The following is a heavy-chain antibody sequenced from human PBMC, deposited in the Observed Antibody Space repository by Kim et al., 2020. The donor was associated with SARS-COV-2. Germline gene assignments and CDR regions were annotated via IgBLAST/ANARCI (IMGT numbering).Heavy chain of an antibody. V-gene: IGHV3-53*01. CDR2: IYSGGST. D-gene: IGHD1-20*01. J-gene: IGHJ4*02. CDR1: GFTVSSNY. CDR3: ARDRHNWNEKGEEYYFDY. Sequence: GGSLRLSCAASGFTVSSNYMSWVRQAPGKGLEWVSVIYSGGSTYYADSVKGRFTISRDNSKNTLYLQMNSLRAEDTAVYYCARDRHNWNEKGEEYYFDYWGQGTLVTVSS.